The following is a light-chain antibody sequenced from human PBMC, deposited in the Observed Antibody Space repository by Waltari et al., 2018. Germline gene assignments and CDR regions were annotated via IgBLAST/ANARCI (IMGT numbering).Light chain of an antibody. CDR3: SSHTTAKTYV. CDR1: SSDVGAYTL. CDR2: DVN. Sequence: QSALTQPASVSGSLGQSIPISCTGTSSDVGAYTLVSWYQHQPGRAPRVIIFDVNDRPSGVSRRFSASKSGNTASLTISGLQAEDEADYYCSSHTTAKTYVFGTGTRVTVL. V-gene: IGLV2-14*03. J-gene: IGLJ1*01.